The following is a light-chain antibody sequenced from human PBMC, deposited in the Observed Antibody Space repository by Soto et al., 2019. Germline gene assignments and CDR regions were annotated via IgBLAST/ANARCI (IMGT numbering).Light chain of an antibody. CDR3: SSYTTSNTLV. J-gene: IGLJ1*01. Sequence: QSALTQPASVSGSPGQSITISCTGTSSDVGGYNLVSWYQQHPGKAPKLMIYEVTNRPSGVSNRFSGSKSGNTASLTISGLQAEDEADYYCSSYTTSNTLVFGTGTKLTV. CDR2: EVT. CDR1: SSDVGGYNL. V-gene: IGLV2-14*02.